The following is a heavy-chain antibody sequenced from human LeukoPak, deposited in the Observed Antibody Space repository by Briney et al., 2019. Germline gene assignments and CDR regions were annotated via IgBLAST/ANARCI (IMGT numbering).Heavy chain of an antibody. CDR1: GDSISPYY. CDR3: ARSTGSTMFIDY. Sequence: SETLSLTCTVSGDSISPYYWSWIRQPPGKGLEWLGYIYYSGNTEYKPSLKSRVAMSVDTSKNQFSLRLSSVTAADTAVYYCARSTGSTMFIDYWGQGTLVTVSS. V-gene: IGHV4-59*01. J-gene: IGHJ4*02. D-gene: IGHD3-10*02. CDR2: IYYSGNT.